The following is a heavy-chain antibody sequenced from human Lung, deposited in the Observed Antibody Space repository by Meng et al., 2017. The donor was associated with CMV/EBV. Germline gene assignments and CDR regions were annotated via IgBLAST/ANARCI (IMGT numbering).Heavy chain of an antibody. J-gene: IGHJ4*02. CDR3: ARGVAAALFDY. CDR1: GFTVSSDY. CDR2: IYSTGNT. V-gene: IGHV3-53*01. Sequence: GESLKISCAASGFTVSSDYMSWVRQAPGKGLEWVSVIYSTGNTYYADSVKGRFTISRDNSKNTLYLQMNSLSAEDTAVYYCARGVAAALFDYWGQGTLVTVSS. D-gene: IGHD2-15*01.